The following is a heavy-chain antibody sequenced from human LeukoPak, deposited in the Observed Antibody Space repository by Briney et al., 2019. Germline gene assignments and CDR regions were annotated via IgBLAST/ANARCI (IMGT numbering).Heavy chain of an antibody. CDR1: GGSISSGGYY. V-gene: IGHV4-30-2*01. D-gene: IGHD5-18*01. CDR2: IYHSGST. J-gene: IGHJ3*02. CDR3: ASDTSMREAFDI. Sequence: PSETLSLTCTVSGGSISSGGYYWSWIRQPPGKGLEWIGYIYHSGSTYYNPSLKSRVTISVDRSKNQFSLKLSSVTAADTAVYYCASDTSMREAFDIWGQGTMVTVSS.